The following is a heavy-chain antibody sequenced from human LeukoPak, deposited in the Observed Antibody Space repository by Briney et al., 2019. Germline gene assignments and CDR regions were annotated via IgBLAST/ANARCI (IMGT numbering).Heavy chain of an antibody. D-gene: IGHD5-18*01. CDR1: GFIFSSYS. J-gene: IGHJ4*02. CDR2: ITGSGGTT. V-gene: IGHV3-23*01. CDR3: AKTQDTSMIFGYFDY. Sequence: PGGSLRLSCAASGFIFSSYSMSWVRRAPGRGLEWVSVITGSGGTTLYADSVQGRFTIPRDNSKNTVYLQMSSLRAEDTAVYYRAKTQDTSMIFGYFDYWGQGTLVTVSS.